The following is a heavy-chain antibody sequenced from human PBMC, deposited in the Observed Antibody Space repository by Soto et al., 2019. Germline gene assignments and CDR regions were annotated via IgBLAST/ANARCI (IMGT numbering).Heavy chain of an antibody. CDR3: ARHLSNGYSYGYYYYYGMDV. CDR1: GGSISSSSYY. Sequence: PSETLSLTCTVSGGSISSSSYYWGWIRQPPGKGLEWIGSIYYSGSTYYNPSLKSRVTISVDTSKNQFSLKLSSVTAADTAVYYCARHLSNGYSYGYYYYYGMDVWGQGTTV. V-gene: IGHV4-39*01. CDR2: IYYSGST. D-gene: IGHD5-18*01. J-gene: IGHJ6*02.